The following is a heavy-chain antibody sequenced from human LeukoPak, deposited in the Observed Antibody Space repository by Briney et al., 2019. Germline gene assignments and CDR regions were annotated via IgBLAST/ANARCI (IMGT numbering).Heavy chain of an antibody. CDR2: IYYSGST. CDR1: GGSISSHY. J-gene: IGHJ4*02. V-gene: IGHV4-59*08. Sequence: PSETLSLTCTVSGGSISSHYWGWIRQPPGKGLEWIGYIYYSGSTNYNPSLRSRVTISVDTSKNQFSLKLSSVTAADTAVYYCARQGAGVALMVYRTNYFDYWGQGTLVTVSA. CDR3: ARQGAGVALMVYRTNYFDY. D-gene: IGHD2-8*01.